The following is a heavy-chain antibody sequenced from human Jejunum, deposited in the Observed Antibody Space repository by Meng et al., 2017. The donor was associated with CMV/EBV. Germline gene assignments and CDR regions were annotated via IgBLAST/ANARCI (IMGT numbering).Heavy chain of an antibody. CDR3: ARAVASNYYDY. J-gene: IGHJ4*02. CDR1: GFRFDDYA. Sequence: GFRFDDYAMHWVRQIPGKGLEWVSLISRNSRDTDYADSVRGRFTISRDNNKNSLYLEMNSLRSEDSGLYYCARAVASNYYDYWGQGTLVTVSS. CDR2: ISRNSRDT. D-gene: IGHD4-23*01. V-gene: IGHV3-43*01.